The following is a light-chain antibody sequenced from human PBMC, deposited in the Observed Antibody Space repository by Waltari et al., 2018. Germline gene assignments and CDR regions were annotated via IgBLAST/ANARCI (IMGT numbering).Light chain of an antibody. J-gene: IGLJ2*01. V-gene: IGLV1-44*01. CDR2: NNT. CDR1: SSNIGRDI. Sequence: QSVLTQSPSASGTSGQRVTISCSGRSSNIGRDIVNWYRHLPGTAPKLLIYNNTQRPSGVPDRFSGSKSGTSASLAISGLQSEDEADYYCAAWDDSLNGVVFGGGTKLSVL. CDR3: AAWDDSLNGVV.